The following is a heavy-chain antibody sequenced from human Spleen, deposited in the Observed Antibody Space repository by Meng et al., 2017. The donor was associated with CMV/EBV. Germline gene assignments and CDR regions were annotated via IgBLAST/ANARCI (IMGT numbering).Heavy chain of an antibody. CDR2: INPSGGST. D-gene: IGHD5-24*01. V-gene: IGHV1-46*01. CDR3: ARDGKMATTTPRVDY. Sequence: SGYTFTSYYMHWVRQAPGQGLEWMGIINPSGGSTSYAQKFQGRVTMTRDTSTSTVYMDLSSLRSEDTAVYYCARDGKMATTTPRVDYWGQGTLVTVSS. CDR1: GYTFTSYY. J-gene: IGHJ4*02.